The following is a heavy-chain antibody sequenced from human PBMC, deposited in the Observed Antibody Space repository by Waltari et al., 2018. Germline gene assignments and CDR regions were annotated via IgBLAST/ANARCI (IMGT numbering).Heavy chain of an antibody. J-gene: IGHJ4*02. CDR2: ISGSGGST. V-gene: IGHV3-23*01. CDR1: GFTFSSYA. CDR3: AKAGPSIVGATLSYFDY. D-gene: IGHD1-26*01. Sequence: EVQLLESGGGLVQPGGSLRLSCAASGFTFSSYAMSWVSQAPGKGLEWVSAISGSGGSTYDADPVKGRFTISRDNAKNTLYLQMNSLRAEDTAVYYCAKAGPSIVGATLSYFDYWGQGTLVTVPS.